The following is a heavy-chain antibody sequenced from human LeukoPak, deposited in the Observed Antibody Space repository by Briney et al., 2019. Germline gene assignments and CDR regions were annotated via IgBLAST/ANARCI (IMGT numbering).Heavy chain of an antibody. J-gene: IGHJ4*02. V-gene: IGHV4-59*02. D-gene: IGHD7-27*01. CDR3: ASRKLGNDY. CDR2: IYHTGST. CDR1: GGSVSDYY. Sequence: SETLSLTCTISGGSVSDYYWSWIRQSPGKGLEWIGYIYHTGSTSYSPSLKSRVTTSADTSQNQFSLNLSSVTAADTAVYYCASRKLGNDYWGQGTLVTVSS.